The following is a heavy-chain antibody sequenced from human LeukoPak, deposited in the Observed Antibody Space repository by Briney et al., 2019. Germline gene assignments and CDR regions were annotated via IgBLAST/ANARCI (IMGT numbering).Heavy chain of an antibody. CDR1: GFTFSSYW. CDR3: ARDRTQYSSGPFDY. V-gene: IGHV3-23*01. J-gene: IGHJ4*02. Sequence: GGSLRLSCAASGFTFSSYWMHWVRQAPGKGLEWVSAISGSGGSTYYADSVKGRFTISRDNSKNTLYLQMNSLRAEDTAVYYCARDRTQYSSGPFDYWGQGTLVTVSS. CDR2: ISGSGGST. D-gene: IGHD6-19*01.